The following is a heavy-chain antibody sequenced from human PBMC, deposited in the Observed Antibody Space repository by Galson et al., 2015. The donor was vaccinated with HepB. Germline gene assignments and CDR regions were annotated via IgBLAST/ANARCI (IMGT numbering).Heavy chain of an antibody. CDR3: ARDGRTTQWLDARGFDY. CDR1: GFTVSSNY. V-gene: IGHV3-66*01. D-gene: IGHD6-19*01. CDR2: IYSGGST. J-gene: IGHJ4*02. Sequence: SLRLSCAASGFTVSSNYMSWVRQAPGKGLEWVSVIYSGGSTYYADSVKGRFTISRDNSKNTLYLQMNSLRAEDTAVYYCARDGRTTQWLDARGFDYWGQGTLVTVSS.